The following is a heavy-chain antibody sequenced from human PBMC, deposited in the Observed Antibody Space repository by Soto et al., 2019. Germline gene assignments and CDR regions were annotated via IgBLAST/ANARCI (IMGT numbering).Heavy chain of an antibody. CDR3: ARAPDRLPVAGAEVFDY. D-gene: IGHD6-19*01. CDR2: LSAYNGNT. V-gene: IGHV1-18*01. J-gene: IGHJ4*02. CDR1: GYTFTSYG. Sequence: QVQLVQSGAEVKKPGASVKVSCKASGYTFTSYGISWVRQAPGQGLEWMGWLSAYNGNTNYAQKLQGRVTMTTDTSTNTASMELRSLRADDTAVYDGARAPDRLPVAGAEVFDYLGQGTLVIVSS.